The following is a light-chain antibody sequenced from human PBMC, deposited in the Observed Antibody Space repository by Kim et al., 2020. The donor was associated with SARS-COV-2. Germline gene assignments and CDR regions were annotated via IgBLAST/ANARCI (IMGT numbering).Light chain of an antibody. V-gene: IGKV3-15*01. CDR2: AAS. Sequence: VSPGERALLSCRASQSFSENLAWYLHQPGQAPRLLIFAASTRATGIPARFSGSGSGTEFTLTISGLQSEDFAGYYCQQYDNWPPYSFGQGTKLEI. CDR3: QQYDNWPPYS. J-gene: IGKJ2*01. CDR1: QSFSEN.